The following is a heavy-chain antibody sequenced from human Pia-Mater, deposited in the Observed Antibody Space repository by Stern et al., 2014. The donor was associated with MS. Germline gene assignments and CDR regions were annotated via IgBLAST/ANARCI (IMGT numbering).Heavy chain of an antibody. J-gene: IGHJ3*02. CDR2: IIPTIGIS. CDR1: GGTFSSYA. V-gene: IGHV1-69*17. Sequence: QMPLVQSGAEVKKPGSSVKVSCKASGGTFSSYAIRWVRQAPGRGLEWVGGIIPTIGISNHAQKFQGRVTITADKSTNTGYMELSSLRSEDTALYYCARDGGGVDIWGQGTMVSVSS. D-gene: IGHD2-8*01. CDR3: ARDGGGVDI.